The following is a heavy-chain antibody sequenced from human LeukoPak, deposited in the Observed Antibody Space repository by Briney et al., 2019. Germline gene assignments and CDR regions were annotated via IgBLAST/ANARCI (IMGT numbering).Heavy chain of an antibody. CDR2: ISYSSGHI. D-gene: IGHD4-17*01. V-gene: IGHV3-21*01. Sequence: GGSLRLSCAASGLTVSTNYMRWVRQAPGKGLEWVSSISYSSGHIYYADSVKGRFTISRDNAKNSPYLQMNSLRADDTAVYYFAIYVTVTTTSRYAFDIWGQGTMVTVSS. J-gene: IGHJ3*02. CDR3: AIYVTVTTTSRYAFDI. CDR1: GLTVSTNY.